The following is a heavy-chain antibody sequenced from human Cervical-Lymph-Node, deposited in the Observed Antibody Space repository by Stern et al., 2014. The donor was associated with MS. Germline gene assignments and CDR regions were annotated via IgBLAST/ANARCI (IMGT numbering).Heavy chain of an antibody. J-gene: IGHJ6*02. V-gene: IGHV3-30*18. CDR3: AKELWAHSSWYRSYYGMDV. D-gene: IGHD6-13*01. Sequence: QVQLVQSGGGVVQPGRSLRLSCAASGFTFSSYGMHWVRQAPGKGLEWVAVISYDGSNKYYADSVKGRFTISRDNSKNTLYLQMNSLRAEDTAVYYCAKELWAHSSWYRSYYGMDVWGQGTTVTVSS. CDR1: GFTFSSYG. CDR2: ISYDGSNK.